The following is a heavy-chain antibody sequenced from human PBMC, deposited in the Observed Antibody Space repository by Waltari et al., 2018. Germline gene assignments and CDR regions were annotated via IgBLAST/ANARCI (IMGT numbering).Heavy chain of an antibody. CDR3: ATAPDAFQIIN. D-gene: IGHD2-2*01. J-gene: IGHJ4*02. Sequence: QVQLVQSGAEVKKPGASVKVSCKTSGYTFTGYYMYWVRQAPGQGLEWMVWINPYSGGTSYAQKFQGMVTLTRDTSISTAYMELNRLISDDSAMYYCATAPDAFQIINWGQGTLVTVSS. CDR2: INPYSGGT. CDR1: GYTFTGYY. V-gene: IGHV1-2*02.